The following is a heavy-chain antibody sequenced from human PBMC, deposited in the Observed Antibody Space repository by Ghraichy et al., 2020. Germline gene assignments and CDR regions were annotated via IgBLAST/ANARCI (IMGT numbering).Heavy chain of an antibody. CDR1: GGTFSSYA. Sequence: SVKVSFKASGGTFSSYAISWVRQAPGQGLEWMGGIIPIFGTANYAQKFQGRVTITADESTSTAYMELSSLRSEDTAVYYCAREGIAAAGNWFDPWGQGTLVTVSS. V-gene: IGHV1-69*13. CDR2: IIPIFGTA. CDR3: AREGIAAAGNWFDP. J-gene: IGHJ5*02. D-gene: IGHD6-13*01.